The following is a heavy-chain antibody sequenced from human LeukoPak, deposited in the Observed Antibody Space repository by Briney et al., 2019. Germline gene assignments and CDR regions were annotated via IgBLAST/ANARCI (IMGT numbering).Heavy chain of an antibody. CDR1: GGSISSGGYS. Sequence: SQTLSLTCAVSGGSISSGGYSWSWIRQPPGKGLEWIGYIYHSGSTYYNPSLKSRVTISVDRSKNQFSLKLSSVTAADTAVHYCARERPSYYDILTGYYPRSLPYYFDYWGQGTLVTVSS. J-gene: IGHJ4*02. CDR3: ARERPSYYDILTGYYPRSLPYYFDY. D-gene: IGHD3-9*01. CDR2: IYHSGST. V-gene: IGHV4-30-2*01.